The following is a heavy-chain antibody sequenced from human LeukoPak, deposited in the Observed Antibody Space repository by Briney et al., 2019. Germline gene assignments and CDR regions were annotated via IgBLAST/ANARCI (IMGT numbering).Heavy chain of an antibody. J-gene: IGHJ4*02. CDR2: ISGSGGST. CDR3: AKNPLLWFGPPSEYYFDY. CDR1: GVTFSSYA. V-gene: IGHV3-23*01. D-gene: IGHD3-10*01. Sequence: QSGGSLRLSCAASGVTFSSYAMSWVRQAPGKGLEWVSAISGSGGSTYYADSVKGRFTISRDNSKNTLYLQMNSLRAEDTAVYYCAKNPLLWFGPPSEYYFDYWGQGTLVTVSS.